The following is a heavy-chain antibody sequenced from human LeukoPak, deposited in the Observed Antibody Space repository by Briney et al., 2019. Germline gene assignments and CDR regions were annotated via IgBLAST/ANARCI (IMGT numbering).Heavy chain of an antibody. J-gene: IGHJ5*02. Sequence: GASVKVSCKVAGYTFTSYGISWVRQAPGQGLEWMGWISAYNGNTNYAQKLQGRVTMTTDTSTSTAYMELRSLRSDDTAVYYCASFNYYDSSGYYRNWFDPWGQGTLVTVSS. V-gene: IGHV1-18*01. D-gene: IGHD3-22*01. CDR2: ISAYNGNT. CDR1: GYTFTSYG. CDR3: ASFNYYDSSGYYRNWFDP.